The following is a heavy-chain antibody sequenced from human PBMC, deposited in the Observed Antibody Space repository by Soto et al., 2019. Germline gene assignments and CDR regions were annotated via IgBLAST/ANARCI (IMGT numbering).Heavy chain of an antibody. V-gene: IGHV3-30*18. J-gene: IGHJ6*03. CDR2: ISYDGSNK. CDR3: AKDHSGDFWSGYPPWGPHYYYYYMDV. D-gene: IGHD3-3*01. Sequence: GGSLRLSCAASGFTFSSYGMHWVRQAPGKGLEWVAVISYDGSNKYYADSVKGRFTISRDNSKNTLYLQMSSLRAEDTAVYYCAKDHSGDFWSGYPPWGPHYYYYYMDVWGKGTTVTVSS. CDR1: GFTFSSYG.